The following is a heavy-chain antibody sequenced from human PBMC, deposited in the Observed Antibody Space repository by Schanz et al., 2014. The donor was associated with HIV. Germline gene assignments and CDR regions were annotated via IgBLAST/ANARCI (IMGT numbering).Heavy chain of an antibody. V-gene: IGHV3-33*01. J-gene: IGHJ6*02. D-gene: IGHD3-10*01. CDR3: ARSLWFGEIGEAGYGLDV. CDR1: GFIFSRYA. CDR2: IWYDGSKE. Sequence: QVQLVESGGGVVQPGRSLRLSCAASGFIFSRYAMHWVRQAPGKELEWVAVIWYDGSKEYYEDSVKGRFTISRDNSNKTLFLQTNSLRAEDTAVYYCARSLWFGEIGEAGYGLDVWGQGTTVTVSS.